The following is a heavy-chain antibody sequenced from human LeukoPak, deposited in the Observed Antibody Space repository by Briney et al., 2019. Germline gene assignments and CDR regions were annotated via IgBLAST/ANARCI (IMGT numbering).Heavy chain of an antibody. Sequence: SETLSLTCTVSGGSISSYYWSWIRQPPGKGLEWIGYIYYSGSTNYNPSLKSRVTMSVDTSKNQFSLKLSSVTAADTAVYYCARNSGYCSSTSCYLFALDYWGQGTLVTVSS. CDR3: ARNSGYCSSTSCYLFALDY. J-gene: IGHJ4*02. D-gene: IGHD2-2*01. V-gene: IGHV4-59*01. CDR2: IYYSGST. CDR1: GGSISSYY.